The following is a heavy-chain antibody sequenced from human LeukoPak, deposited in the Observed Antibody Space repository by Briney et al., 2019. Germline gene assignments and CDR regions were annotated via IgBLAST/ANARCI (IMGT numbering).Heavy chain of an antibody. D-gene: IGHD3-22*01. Sequence: ASVKVSCKASGYTFTGYYMHWVRQAPGQGLEWMGWTNPNSGGTNYAQKFQGRVTMTRDTSISTAYMELSRLRSDDTAVYYCARKDSYYDSSGYDYWGQGTLVTVSS. CDR2: TNPNSGGT. J-gene: IGHJ4*02. CDR3: ARKDSYYDSSGYDY. V-gene: IGHV1-2*02. CDR1: GYTFTGYY.